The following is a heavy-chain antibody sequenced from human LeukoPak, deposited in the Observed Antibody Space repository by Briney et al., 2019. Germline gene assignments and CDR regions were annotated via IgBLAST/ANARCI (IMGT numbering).Heavy chain of an antibody. CDR3: ARQGGGCSSTSCYLGAYMDV. CDR2: IYTSGIT. Sequence: SETLSLTCTVSGGSISSYYWSWIRQPPGKGLDWIGYIYTSGITNYNPSLKSRVTISVDTSKDQFSLKLSSVTAADTAVYYCARQGGGCSSTSCYLGAYMDVWGKGTTVTVSS. CDR1: GGSISSYY. V-gene: IGHV4-4*09. J-gene: IGHJ6*03. D-gene: IGHD2-2*01.